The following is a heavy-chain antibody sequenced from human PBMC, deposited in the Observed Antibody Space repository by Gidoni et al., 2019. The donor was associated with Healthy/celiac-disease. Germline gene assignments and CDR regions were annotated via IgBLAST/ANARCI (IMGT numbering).Heavy chain of an antibody. Sequence: EVQLVESGGGLVKPGGSLRLSCAASAFTFSSYSMNWVRQAPGKGLEWVSSISSSSSYIYYADSVKGRFTISRDNAKNSLYLQMNSLRAEDTAVYYCARALISGSYSHYWGQGTLVTVSS. D-gene: IGHD1-26*01. J-gene: IGHJ4*02. CDR2: ISSSSSYI. CDR3: ARALISGSYSHY. CDR1: AFTFSSYS. V-gene: IGHV3-21*01.